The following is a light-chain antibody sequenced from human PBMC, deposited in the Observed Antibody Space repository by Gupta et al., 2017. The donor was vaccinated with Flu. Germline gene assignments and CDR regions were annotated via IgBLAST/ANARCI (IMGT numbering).Light chain of an antibody. Sequence: SYVLTQSPSVSVAPGQTARVTCGGKNIGTNTVHWYQQKPGQAPVVVIYDNNDRPSGIPERFSGSNSGNTATLTITRVEAGDEADYDCQVWHVLSDQYVFGSGTKVTVL. CDR2: DNN. CDR3: QVWHVLSDQYV. CDR1: NIGTNT. J-gene: IGLJ1*01. V-gene: IGLV3-21*02.